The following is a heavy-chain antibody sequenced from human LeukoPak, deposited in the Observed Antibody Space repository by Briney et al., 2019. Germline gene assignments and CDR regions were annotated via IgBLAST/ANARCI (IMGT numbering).Heavy chain of an antibody. CDR3: ARKALNLGALGY. CDR1: GYTFTSYY. Sequence: GASVKVSCKASGYTFTSYYMHWVRQAPGQGLEWMGWISAYNGNTNYAQKLQGRVTMTTDTSTSTAYMELRSLRSDDTAVYYCARKALNLGALGYWGQGTLVTVSS. J-gene: IGHJ4*02. D-gene: IGHD3-16*01. V-gene: IGHV1-18*04. CDR2: ISAYNGNT.